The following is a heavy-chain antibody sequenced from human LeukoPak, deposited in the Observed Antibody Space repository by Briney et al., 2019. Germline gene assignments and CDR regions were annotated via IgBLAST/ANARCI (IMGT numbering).Heavy chain of an antibody. CDR1: GFTFSSYA. CDR3: AKDRLGYYDSSGYSDYFDY. D-gene: IGHD3-22*01. J-gene: IGHJ4*02. V-gene: IGHV3-23*01. CDR2: ISGSGGST. Sequence: GGSLRLSCAASGFTFSSYAMSWVRQAPGKGLEWVSAISGSGGSTYYADSEKGRFTISRDNSKNTLYLQMNSLRAEDTAVYYCAKDRLGYYDSSGYSDYFDYWGQGTLVTVSS.